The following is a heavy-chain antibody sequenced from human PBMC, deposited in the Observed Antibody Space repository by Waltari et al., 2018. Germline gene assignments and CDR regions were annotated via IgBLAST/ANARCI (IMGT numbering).Heavy chain of an antibody. CDR2: IYTSGST. V-gene: IGHV4-61*09. J-gene: IGHJ4*02. CDR1: GCSISSGSYY. CDR3: ARTSTVTTIFDY. D-gene: IGHD4-4*01. Sequence: QVQLQESGPGLVKPSQTLSLTCTVSGCSISSGSYYWSWIRQPAGKGRDWIGYIYTSGSTNYNPSRKRRVTISVDTSKNQFSLKLSSVTAADTAVYYCARTSTVTTIFDYWGQGTLVTVSS.